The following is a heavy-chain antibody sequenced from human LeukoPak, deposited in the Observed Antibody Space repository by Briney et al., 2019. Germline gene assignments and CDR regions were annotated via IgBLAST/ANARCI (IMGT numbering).Heavy chain of an antibody. CDR2: LRGNGET. Sequence: GGSLRLSCAASGLSFSTFAMSWVRQGPARGLEWVSSLRGNGETFYADSVRGRFTLSSDSFRNTVYLQLNNLRVEDTAIYYCARASWVSSTDALRWGQGTLVTVSS. V-gene: IGHV3-23*01. D-gene: IGHD2-15*01. CDR3: ARASWVSSTDALR. CDR1: GLSFSTFA. J-gene: IGHJ4*02.